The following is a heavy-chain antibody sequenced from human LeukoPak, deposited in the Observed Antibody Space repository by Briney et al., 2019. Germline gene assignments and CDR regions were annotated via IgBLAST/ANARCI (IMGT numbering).Heavy chain of an antibody. CDR2: INSDGSST. Sequence: GGSLRLSCAASGFTFISYWMHWVRQAPGKGLVWVSRINSDGSSTSYADSVKGRFTISRDSAKNTLYLQMNSLRAEDTAVYYCARSDRGYSSGPSDYWGQGTLVTVSS. CDR3: ARSDRGYSSGPSDY. J-gene: IGHJ4*02. CDR1: GFTFISYW. V-gene: IGHV3-74*01. D-gene: IGHD5-18*01.